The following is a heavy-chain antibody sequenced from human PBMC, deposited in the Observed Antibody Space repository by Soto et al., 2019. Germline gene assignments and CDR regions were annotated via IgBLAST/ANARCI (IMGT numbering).Heavy chain of an antibody. CDR3: AREDQRGIAARTGPYFSYGMEV. CDR1: GGTFSSYA. V-gene: IGHV1-69*01. CDR2: IIPIFGTA. Sequence: QVQLVQSGAEVKKPGSSVKVSCKASGGTFSSYAISWVRQAPGQGLEWMGGIIPIFGTANYAQKFQGRVTITADEYTSTAYMERSSLRSEDTAVYYCAREDQRGIAARTGPYFSYGMEVWGQGTTVTVCS. D-gene: IGHD6-13*01. J-gene: IGHJ6*02.